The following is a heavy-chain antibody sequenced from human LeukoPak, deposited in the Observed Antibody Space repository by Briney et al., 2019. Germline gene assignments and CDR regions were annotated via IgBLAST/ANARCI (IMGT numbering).Heavy chain of an antibody. D-gene: IGHD3-10*01. Sequence: SETLSLTCTVSGGSISSYYWSWIRQPAGKGLEWIGRIYTSGSTNYNPSLKSRVTMSVDTSKNQFSLKLSSVTAADTAVYYCARHLTYYYGSGPPNWFDPWGQGTLVTVSS. CDR2: IYTSGST. V-gene: IGHV4-4*07. J-gene: IGHJ5*02. CDR1: GGSISSYY. CDR3: ARHLTYYYGSGPPNWFDP.